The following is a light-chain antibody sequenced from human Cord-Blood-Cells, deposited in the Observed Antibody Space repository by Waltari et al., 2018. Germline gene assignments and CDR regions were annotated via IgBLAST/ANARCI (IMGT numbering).Light chain of an antibody. J-gene: IGKJ2*01. CDR1: QSVSSSY. CDR3: QQYGSSPYT. V-gene: IGKV3-20*01. CDR2: GAS. Sequence: EIVLTQSPATLSLSPGERATLSCRASQSVSSSYLAWYQQKPGQAPRLLIYGASSRATGVPDSFRGSGSGTDFTLTISRLEPEDFAVYYCQQYGSSPYTFGQGTKLEIK.